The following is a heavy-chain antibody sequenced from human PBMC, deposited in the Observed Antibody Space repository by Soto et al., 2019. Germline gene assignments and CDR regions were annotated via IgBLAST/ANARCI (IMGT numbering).Heavy chain of an antibody. V-gene: IGHV4-61*01. Sequence: SETLSLTCTVSGGSVSSGSHYWSWIRQPPGKRLEWVGYVYYSGSTNYNPSLQSRVTISVDTSKDQFSLKMNSVTAADTAVYYCARGHDFWSGFSYFDYWGQGPLVTVPP. CDR3: ARGHDFWSGFSYFDY. D-gene: IGHD3-3*01. CDR1: GGSVSSGSHY. CDR2: VYYSGST. J-gene: IGHJ4*02.